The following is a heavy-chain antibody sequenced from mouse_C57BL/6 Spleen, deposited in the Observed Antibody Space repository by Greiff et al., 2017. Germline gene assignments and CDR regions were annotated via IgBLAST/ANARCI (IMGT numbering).Heavy chain of an antibody. Sequence: EVKLVESEGGLVQPGSSMKLSCTASGFTFSDYYMAWVRQVPEKGLEWVANINYDGSSTYYLDSLKSRFIISRDNAKNILYLQMSSLKSEDTATYYCARWYYGSRGGFDVWGTGTTVTVSS. D-gene: IGHD1-1*01. V-gene: IGHV5-16*01. CDR1: GFTFSDYY. CDR3: ARWYYGSRGGFDV. J-gene: IGHJ1*03. CDR2: INYDGSST.